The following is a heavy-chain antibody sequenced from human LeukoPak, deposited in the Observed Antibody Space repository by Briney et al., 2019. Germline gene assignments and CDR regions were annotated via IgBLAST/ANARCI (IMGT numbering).Heavy chain of an antibody. D-gene: IGHD2-15*01. Sequence: SETLSLTCAVYGGSFSGYYWSWIRQPPGKGLEWIGEINHSGSTNYNPSLKSRVTISVDTSKNQFSLKLSSVTAADTAVYYCARVDRGGFDDAFDIWGQGTMVTVSS. V-gene: IGHV4-34*01. CDR2: INHSGST. CDR1: GGSFSGYY. CDR3: ARVDRGGFDDAFDI. J-gene: IGHJ3*02.